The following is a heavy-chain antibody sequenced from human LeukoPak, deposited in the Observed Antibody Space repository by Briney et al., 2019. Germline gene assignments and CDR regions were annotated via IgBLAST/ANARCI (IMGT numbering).Heavy chain of an antibody. V-gene: IGHV3-30*04. CDR3: ARAKFDSSGYYYRGFDI. Sequence: GGSLRLSCAASGFTFSSYAMHWVRQAPGKGLEWVAVISYDGSNKYYADSVKGRFTISRDNSKNTLYLQMNSLRAEDTAVYYCARAKFDSSGYYYRGFDIWGQGTMVTVSS. D-gene: IGHD3-22*01. J-gene: IGHJ3*02. CDR1: GFTFSSYA. CDR2: ISYDGSNK.